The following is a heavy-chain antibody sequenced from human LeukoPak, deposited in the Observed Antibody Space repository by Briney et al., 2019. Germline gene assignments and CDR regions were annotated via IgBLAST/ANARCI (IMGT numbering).Heavy chain of an antibody. D-gene: IGHD3-3*01. Sequence: SETLSLTCTVSGGPISSYYWSWIRQPAGKGLEWIGRIYTSGSTNYNPSLKSRVTMSVDTSKNQFSLKLSSVTAADTAVYYCARYSLRSGYPYYFDYWGQGTLVTVSS. V-gene: IGHV4-4*07. J-gene: IGHJ4*02. CDR1: GGPISSYY. CDR2: IYTSGST. CDR3: ARYSLRSGYPYYFDY.